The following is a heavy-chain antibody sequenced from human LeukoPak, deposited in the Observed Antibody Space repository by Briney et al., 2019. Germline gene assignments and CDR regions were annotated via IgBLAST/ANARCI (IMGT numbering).Heavy chain of an antibody. V-gene: IGHV3-33*01. CDR2: IWHDGSKK. CDR1: GFTFSRYG. CDR3: ARDQGIFDY. J-gene: IGHJ4*02. Sequence: GGSLRLSCAASGFTFSRYGMHWVRQAPGKGLEWVAVIWHDGSKKNYADSVKGRFTISRDNSKNTLNLQMTSLRAEDSAVYYCARDQGIFDYWGQGTLVTVSS.